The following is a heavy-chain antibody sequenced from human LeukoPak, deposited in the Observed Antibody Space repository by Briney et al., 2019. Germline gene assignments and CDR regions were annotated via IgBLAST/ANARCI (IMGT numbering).Heavy chain of an antibody. D-gene: IGHD3-3*01. CDR2: INPNSGGT. CDR1: GYTFTGYY. J-gene: IGHJ5*02. CDR3: ARDRSHYDFWSGPGGWFDP. V-gene: IGHV1-2*02. Sequence: ASVKVSCKASGYTFTGYYMHWVRQAPGQGLEWMGWINPNSGGTNYAQKFQGRVTMTRDTSISTAYMELSRLRSDDTAVYYCARDRSHYDFWSGPGGWFDPWGQGTLVTVSS.